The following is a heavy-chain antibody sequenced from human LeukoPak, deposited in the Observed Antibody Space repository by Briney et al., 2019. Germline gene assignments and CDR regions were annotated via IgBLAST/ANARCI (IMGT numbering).Heavy chain of an antibody. CDR2: INHSGST. V-gene: IGHV4-34*01. CDR1: GGSFSGYY. Sequence: SETLSLTCAVYGGSFSGYYWSWIRQPPGKGLEWIGEINHSGSTNYNPSLKSRVTISVDTSKNQFSLKLSSVTAADTAVYYCASGKFQYYFDYWGQGTLVTVSS. CDR3: ASGKFQYYFDY. J-gene: IGHJ4*02.